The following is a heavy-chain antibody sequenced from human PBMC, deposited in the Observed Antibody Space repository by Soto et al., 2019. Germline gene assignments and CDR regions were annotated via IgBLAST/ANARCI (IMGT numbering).Heavy chain of an antibody. CDR2: MSGSGAKT. J-gene: IGHJ4*02. V-gene: IGHV3-23*01. Sequence: EVQLLESGGGLVQPGGSLRLSCESSGFTFAGYAINWVRQAPGKGLEWVSAMSGSGAKTFYADSVKGRFTISRDNSKNTVYLQMNSLRGDDTAIYFCAKDRGSGNYGVLKDFEYCGQGTLVTVSS. D-gene: IGHD1-26*01. CDR1: GFTFAGYA. CDR3: AKDRGSGNYGVLKDFEY.